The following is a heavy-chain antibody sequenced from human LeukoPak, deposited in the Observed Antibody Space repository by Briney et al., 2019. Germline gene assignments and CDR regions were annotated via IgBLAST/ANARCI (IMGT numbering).Heavy chain of an antibody. Sequence: ASVKVSCKASGYTFTGYYMHWVRQAPGQGLEWMGIINPSGGSTSYAQKFQGRVTMTRDTSTTTVYMELSSLRSEDTAVYYCARGDSTYCSSTDCYEAFGYWGQGTLVTVSS. V-gene: IGHV1-46*01. CDR2: INPSGGST. CDR3: ARGDSTYCSSTDCYEAFGY. CDR1: GYTFTGYY. J-gene: IGHJ4*02. D-gene: IGHD2-2*01.